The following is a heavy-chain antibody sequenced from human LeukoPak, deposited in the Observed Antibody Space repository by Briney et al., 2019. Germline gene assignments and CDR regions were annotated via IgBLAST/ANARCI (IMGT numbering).Heavy chain of an antibody. Sequence: GGSLRLSCAASGFTFSSYWMNWARQAPGKGLEWVASINHNGNVNYYVDSVKGRFTISRDNAKNSLYLQMNSLRAEDTAVYYCARVDYWGQGTLVTVSS. CDR1: GFTFSSYW. J-gene: IGHJ4*02. CDR3: ARVDY. CDR2: INHNGNVN. V-gene: IGHV3-7*04.